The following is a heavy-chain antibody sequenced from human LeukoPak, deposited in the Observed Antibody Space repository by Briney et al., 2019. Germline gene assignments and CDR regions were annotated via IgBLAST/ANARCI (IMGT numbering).Heavy chain of an antibody. V-gene: IGHV4-4*02. Sequence: SETLSLTCTVSGGSISSDNWWSWVRQPPGKGLEWIGEIYHSGSTNYNPSLQSRVTISVDKSENQFSLKLNSVTAADTAVYYCARRGYSGSASYSFDYWGQGTLVTVSS. CDR1: GGSISSDNW. CDR2: IYHSGST. D-gene: IGHD3-10*01. J-gene: IGHJ4*02. CDR3: ARRGYSGSASYSFDY.